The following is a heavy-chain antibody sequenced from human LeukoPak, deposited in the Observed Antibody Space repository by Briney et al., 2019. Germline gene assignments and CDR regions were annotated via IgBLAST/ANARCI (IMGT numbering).Heavy chain of an antibody. J-gene: IGHJ5*02. V-gene: IGHV4-30-4*01. D-gene: IGHD3-10*01. CDR2: TYYSGST. CDR1: GVSISSGDYY. Sequence: PSETLSLTCTVSGVSISSGDYYWSWIRQPPGKGLEWIGYTYYSGSTYYNPSLKSRVTISVDTSKNQFSLKLSSVTAADTAVYYCARGVWFGELFSNWFDPWGQGTLVTVSS. CDR3: ARGVWFGELFSNWFDP.